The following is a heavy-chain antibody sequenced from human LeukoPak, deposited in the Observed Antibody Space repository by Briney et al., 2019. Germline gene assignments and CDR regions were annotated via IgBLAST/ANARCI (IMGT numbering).Heavy chain of an antibody. D-gene: IGHD3-22*01. V-gene: IGHV3-23*01. CDR2: ISGSGGST. CDR3: AKDLSYYDSSGLDY. J-gene: IGHJ4*02. CDR1: GFTLSSYA. Sequence: GGSLRLSCAASGFTLSSYAMSWVRQAPGKGLEWVSAISGSGGSTYYADSVKGRFTISRDNSKNTLYLQMNSLRAEDTAVYYCAKDLSYYDSSGLDYWGQGTLVTVSS.